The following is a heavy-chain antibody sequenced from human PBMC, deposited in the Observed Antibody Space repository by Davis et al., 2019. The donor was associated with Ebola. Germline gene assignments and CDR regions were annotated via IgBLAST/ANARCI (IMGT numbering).Heavy chain of an antibody. CDR1: GFTFSSYA. J-gene: IGHJ1*01. CDR3: AKDYYGAQPGGYFQH. D-gene: IGHD4-17*01. V-gene: IGHV3-23*01. Sequence: GESLKISCAASGFTFSSYAMSWVRQAPGKGLEWVSAISGSGGSTYYADSVKGRFTISRDNSKNTLYLQMISLRAEDTAVYYCAKDYYGAQPGGYFQHWGQGTLVTVSS. CDR2: ISGSGGST.